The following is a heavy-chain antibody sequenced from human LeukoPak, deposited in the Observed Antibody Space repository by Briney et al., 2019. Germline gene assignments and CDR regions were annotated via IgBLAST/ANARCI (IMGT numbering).Heavy chain of an antibody. D-gene: IGHD6-19*01. CDR3: ARGGWYYDC. CDR1: GGSISSYY. V-gene: IGHV4-59*01. Sequence: KPSETLSLTCTVTGGSISSYYWSWIRQPPGKGLEWIGYIYYSGSTKYNPSLKSRVTISVDTSKNQFSLKLSSVTAADTAVYYCARGGWYYDCWGQGTLVTVSS. J-gene: IGHJ4*02. CDR2: IYYSGST.